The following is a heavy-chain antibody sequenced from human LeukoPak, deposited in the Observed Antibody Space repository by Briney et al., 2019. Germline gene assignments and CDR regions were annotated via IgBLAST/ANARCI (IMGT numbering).Heavy chain of an antibody. CDR2: ISYDGSNK. Sequence: GRSLRLSCAASGFTFSSYAMHWVRQAPGKGLEWVAVISYDGSNKYYADSVKGRFAISRDNSKNTLYLQMNSLRAEDTAVYYCARDRDGYNLSWGQGTLVTVSS. CDR1: GFTFSSYA. CDR3: ARDRDGYNLS. V-gene: IGHV3-30*09. D-gene: IGHD5-24*01. J-gene: IGHJ4*02.